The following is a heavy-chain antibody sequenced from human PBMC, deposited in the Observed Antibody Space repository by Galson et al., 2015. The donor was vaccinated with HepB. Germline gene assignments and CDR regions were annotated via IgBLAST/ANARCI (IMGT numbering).Heavy chain of an antibody. CDR2: ISYDGSNK. CDR3: ARDPPPDCSGGSCYPRLEHYFDY. Sequence: SLRLSCATSGFVFSNIGMHWVRQAPGKGLEWVAAISYDGSNKYYADSVKGRFTISRDNSKNTLYLQMNSLRAEDTAVYYCARDPPPDCSGGSCYPRLEHYFDYWGQGTLVTVSS. V-gene: IGHV3-30*19. CDR1: GFVFSNIG. D-gene: IGHD2-15*01. J-gene: IGHJ4*02.